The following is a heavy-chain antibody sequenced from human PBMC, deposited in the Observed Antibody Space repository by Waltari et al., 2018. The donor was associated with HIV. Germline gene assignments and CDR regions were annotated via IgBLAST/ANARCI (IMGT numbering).Heavy chain of an antibody. J-gene: IGHJ5*02. CDR2: ISGRAGST. Sequence: EVQLLESGGGLVQPGESLRLSCAASGFPLSSYAMSWVRQTPGKGLEWVSFISGRAGSTFYADSVKGRFTISRDNSMNTLYLQMNSLRVEDTAVYYCAKEEAWFYSDSSGYTWGQGTLVTVSS. D-gene: IGHD3-22*01. V-gene: IGHV3-23*01. CDR3: AKEEAWFYSDSSGYT. CDR1: GFPLSSYA.